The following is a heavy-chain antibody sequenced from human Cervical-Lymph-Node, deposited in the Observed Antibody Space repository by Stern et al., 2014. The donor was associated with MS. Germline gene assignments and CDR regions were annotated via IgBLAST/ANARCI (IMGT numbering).Heavy chain of an antibody. J-gene: IGHJ4*02. D-gene: IGHD2-21*02. CDR3: ARDPRYCGGDCYRL. CDR1: GFTFSSSR. Sequence: EVQLVESGGGLVKPGGSLRLSCAASGFTFSSSRMHWVRQAPGKGLEWVSSISSSSSSVLYADSVRGRFTVSRDNANNSLYLQMNSLRAEDTAVYYCARDPRYCGGDCYRLWGQGTLVTVSS. V-gene: IGHV3-21*01. CDR2: ISSSSSSV.